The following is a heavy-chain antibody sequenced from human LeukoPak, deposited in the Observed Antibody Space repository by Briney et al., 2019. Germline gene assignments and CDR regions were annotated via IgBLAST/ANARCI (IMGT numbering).Heavy chain of an antibody. Sequence: PSGTLSVTCDVSGDSISTPHWWSWVRPPPGKGLEWVANIDQDGSDKNYVGSVKGRFTISRDDAKNSLFLQMNSLRAEDTAVYYCARESTEDRPGSWGQGTLVTVSS. J-gene: IGHJ5*02. D-gene: IGHD5/OR15-5a*01. CDR1: GDSISTPHW. CDR2: IDQDGSDK. CDR3: ARESTEDRPGS. V-gene: IGHV3-7*01.